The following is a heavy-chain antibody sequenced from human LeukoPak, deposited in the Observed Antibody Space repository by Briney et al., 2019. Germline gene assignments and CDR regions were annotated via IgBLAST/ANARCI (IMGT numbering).Heavy chain of an antibody. V-gene: IGHV1-18*01. CDR2: ISPYDDST. D-gene: IGHD6-19*01. Sequence: GASVKVSCKASGYSFSTFGITWVRQAPGQGLEWMGWISPYDDSTAYGQKFEGRVTMTRDTSTNTAYMELRSLTSDDTALYYRAKVDPPIAVGAPGDAFDLWGQGTMVIVSS. J-gene: IGHJ3*01. CDR1: GYSFSTFG. CDR3: AKVDPPIAVGAPGDAFDL.